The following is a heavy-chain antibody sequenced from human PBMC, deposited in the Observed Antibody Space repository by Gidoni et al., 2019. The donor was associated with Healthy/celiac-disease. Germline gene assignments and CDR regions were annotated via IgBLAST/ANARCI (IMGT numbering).Heavy chain of an antibody. D-gene: IGHD6-19*01. CDR1: AGSISSSSYY. V-gene: IGHV4-39*01. CDR2: IYYSGST. J-gene: IGHJ5*02. CDR3: ARHVIAVAGTRWFDP. Sequence: QPQLQESGPGLVKPSETLSLTCTVSAGSISSSSYYWGWIRQPPGKGLEWIGSIYYSGSTYYNPSLKSRVTISVDTSKNQFSLKLSSVTAADTAVYYCARHVIAVAGTRWFDPWGQRTLVTVSS.